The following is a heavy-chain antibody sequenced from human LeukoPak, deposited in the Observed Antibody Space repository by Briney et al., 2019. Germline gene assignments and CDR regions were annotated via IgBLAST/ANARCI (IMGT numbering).Heavy chain of an antibody. J-gene: IGHJ5*02. V-gene: IGHV3-21*01. Sequence: GGSLRLSCAASRFTFSTYSMSWVRQAPWKGLEWVSSISSSSTYIYYADSVKGRFTISRDNAKNSLYLQMNSLRAEDTAVYYCARALTDSGYYPNWFDPWGQGTLVTVSS. CDR3: ARALTDSGYYPNWFDP. CDR2: ISSSSTYI. CDR1: RFTFSTYS. D-gene: IGHD3-22*01.